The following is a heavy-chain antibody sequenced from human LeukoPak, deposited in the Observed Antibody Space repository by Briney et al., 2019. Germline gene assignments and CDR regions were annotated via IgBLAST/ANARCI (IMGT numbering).Heavy chain of an antibody. Sequence: SVKVSCKASGGTFSSYAISWVRQAPGQGLEWMGGIIPIFGTANYAQKLQGRVTITTDESTSTAYMELSSLRSEDTAVYYCARVEVATIETGFDYWGQGTLVTVSS. D-gene: IGHD5-12*01. CDR2: IIPIFGTA. V-gene: IGHV1-69*05. J-gene: IGHJ4*02. CDR3: ARVEVATIETGFDY. CDR1: GGTFSSYA.